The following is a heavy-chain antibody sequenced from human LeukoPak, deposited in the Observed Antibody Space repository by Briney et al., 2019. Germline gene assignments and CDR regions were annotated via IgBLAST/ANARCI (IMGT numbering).Heavy chain of an antibody. V-gene: IGHV4-39*07. Sequence: SETLSLTCTVSGGSISSSSYYWGWIRQPPGKGLEWIGSIYYSGSTYYNPSLKSRVTISVDTSKNQFSLKLSSVTAADTAVYYCARDEGGLFSPALTGTTPEWWFDPWGQGTLVTVSS. CDR3: ARDEGGLFSPALTGTTPEWWFDP. CDR2: IYYSGST. J-gene: IGHJ5*02. D-gene: IGHD1-7*01. CDR1: GGSISSSSYY.